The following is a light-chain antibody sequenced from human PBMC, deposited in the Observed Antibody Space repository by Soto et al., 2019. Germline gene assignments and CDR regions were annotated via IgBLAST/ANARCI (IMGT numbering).Light chain of an antibody. CDR1: SSDVGVYNY. Sequence: QSALTQPRSVSGSPGQSVTISCTGTSSDVGVYNYVSWYQQHPGKAPQLVIYDVIKRPSGVPYPFSGSKSGNTASLTISGLQAEDEADYYCCSYAGSSLWVFGGGTKLTVL. J-gene: IGLJ3*02. V-gene: IGLV2-11*01. CDR2: DVI. CDR3: CSYAGSSLWV.